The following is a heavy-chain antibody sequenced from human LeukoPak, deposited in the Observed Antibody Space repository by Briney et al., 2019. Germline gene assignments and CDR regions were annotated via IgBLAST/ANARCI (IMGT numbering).Heavy chain of an antibody. D-gene: IGHD1-1*01. V-gene: IGHV4-34*01. CDR3: ARGGQQQLGMLDF. Sequence: AETLSLTCAVSGGSFSGYYWTWIRQPPGKGLEWIGEINHSGRTNYNPSLKSRVIMSVDTSKNQFSLKLSSVTAADTALYYCARGGQQQLGMLDFWGQGALVTVSS. CDR2: INHSGRT. J-gene: IGHJ4*02. CDR1: GGSFSGYY.